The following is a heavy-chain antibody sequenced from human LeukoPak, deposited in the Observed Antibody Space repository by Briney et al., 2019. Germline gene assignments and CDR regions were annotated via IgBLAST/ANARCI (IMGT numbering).Heavy chain of an antibody. V-gene: IGHV3-23*01. J-gene: IGHJ4*02. D-gene: IGHD2-8*02. Sequence: GGSLRLSCAASGFTFVNNPMAWVRQAPGKGLEWVSSISENGAGLYYADSVRGRFTVSRDNSKNTLSLQMNSLRAEDTAVYYCATYRQVLLPFESWGQGTLVTVSS. CDR1: GFTFVNNP. CDR2: ISENGAGL. CDR3: ATYRQVLLPFES.